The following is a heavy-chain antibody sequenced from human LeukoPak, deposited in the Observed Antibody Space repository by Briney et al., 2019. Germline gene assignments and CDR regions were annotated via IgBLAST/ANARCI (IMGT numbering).Heavy chain of an antibody. Sequence: SVKVSCKASGGTFSSYAISWVRQAPGQGLEWMGGIIPIFGTANYAQKFQGRVTITADKSTRTAYMELRSLRSDDTAVYYCARHTGSLYDFWSGYIDYWGQGTLVTVSS. V-gene: IGHV1-69*06. CDR1: GGTFSSYA. J-gene: IGHJ4*02. D-gene: IGHD3-3*01. CDR3: ARHTGSLYDFWSGYIDY. CDR2: IIPIFGTA.